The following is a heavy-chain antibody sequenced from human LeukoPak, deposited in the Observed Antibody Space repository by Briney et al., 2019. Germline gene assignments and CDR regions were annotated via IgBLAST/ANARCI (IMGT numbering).Heavy chain of an antibody. Sequence: ASVKVSCKASGYSFSKYGMSWVRQAPGQGLEWMGWVSTNNSNTNYAQKIQGRVAMTTDTSTSTGYMELRSLRSEDTAVYYCVISYYDATGYYDYWGQGTLVSVSS. J-gene: IGHJ4*02. CDR1: GYSFSKYG. V-gene: IGHV1-18*01. CDR3: VISYYDATGYYDY. D-gene: IGHD3-22*01. CDR2: VSTNNSNT.